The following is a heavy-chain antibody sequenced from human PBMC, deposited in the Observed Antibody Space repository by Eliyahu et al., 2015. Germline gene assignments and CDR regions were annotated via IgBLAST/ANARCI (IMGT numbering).Heavy chain of an antibody. Sequence: EVXXPGSSVXVSCKASGXTFSSYAISWVRQXPGQGLEXMGGIIPIFGTANYAQKFQGRVTITADESTSTAYMELSSLRSEDTAVYYCARDYIRYSRSYYYGMDVWGQGTTVTVSS. D-gene: IGHD6-13*01. CDR2: IIPIFGTA. V-gene: IGHV1-69*01. J-gene: IGHJ6*02. CDR3: ARDYIRYSRSYYYGMDV. CDR1: GXTFSSYA.